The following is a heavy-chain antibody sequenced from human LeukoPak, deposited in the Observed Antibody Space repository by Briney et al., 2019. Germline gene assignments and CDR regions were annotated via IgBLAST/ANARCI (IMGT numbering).Heavy chain of an antibody. CDR1: GGSISSYY. J-gene: IGHJ6*03. Sequence: PSETLSLTCTVSGGSISSYYWSWIRQPPGKGLEWIGYIYYSGSTNYNPSLKSRVTISVDTSKNQFPLKLSSVTAADTAVYYCARGAAGYYYYMDVWGKGTTVTVSS. D-gene: IGHD6-13*01. CDR3: ARGAAGYYYYMDV. V-gene: IGHV4-59*01. CDR2: IYYSGST.